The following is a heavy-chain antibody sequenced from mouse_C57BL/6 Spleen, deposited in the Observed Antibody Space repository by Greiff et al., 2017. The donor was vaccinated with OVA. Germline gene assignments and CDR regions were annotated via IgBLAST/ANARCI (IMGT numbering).Heavy chain of an antibody. CDR1: GYAFTNYL. Sequence: VQLQQSGAELVRPGTSVKVSCKASGYAFTNYLIEWVKQRPGQGLEWIGVINPGSGGTNYNEKFKGKATLTADKSSSTAYMQLSSLTSEDSAVYFCARVGDGNPAWFAYWGQGTLVTVSA. V-gene: IGHV1-54*01. J-gene: IGHJ3*01. D-gene: IGHD2-1*01. CDR3: ARVGDGNPAWFAY. CDR2: INPGSGGT.